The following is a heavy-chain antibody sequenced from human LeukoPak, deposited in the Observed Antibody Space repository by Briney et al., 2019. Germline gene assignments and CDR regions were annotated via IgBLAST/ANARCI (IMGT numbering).Heavy chain of an antibody. D-gene: IGHD2-8*01. J-gene: IGHJ4*02. Sequence: PGGSLRLSCAASGFTFSNYAMSWVRQAPGKGLEWVSIISGSDGHIYYADSVKGRFTISRDNSMNTLYLRMNSLRVEDTAVYYCAIDPLGSNAFWGQGTLVTVSS. CDR2: ISGSDGHI. CDR3: AIDPLGSNAF. V-gene: IGHV3-23*01. CDR1: GFTFSNYA.